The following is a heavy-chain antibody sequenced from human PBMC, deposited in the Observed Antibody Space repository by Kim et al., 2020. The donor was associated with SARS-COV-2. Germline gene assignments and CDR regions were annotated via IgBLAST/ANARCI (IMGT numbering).Heavy chain of an antibody. CDR3: ARGWSATGIDP. Sequence: TKYSRRFKGRVTITRTTSASTVYMEMSSLTAGDTAIYYCARGWSATGIDPWGQRTLVTVSS. J-gene: IGHJ5*02. CDR2: T. V-gene: IGHV1-3*01. D-gene: IGHD2-15*01.